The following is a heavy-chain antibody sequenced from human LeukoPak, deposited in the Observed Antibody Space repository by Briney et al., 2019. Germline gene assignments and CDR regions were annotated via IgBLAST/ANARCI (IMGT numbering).Heavy chain of an antibody. J-gene: IGHJ4*02. CDR1: GFTSSNDW. D-gene: IGHD3-16*01. CDR2: INERATII. V-gene: IGHV3-74*01. Sequence: PGGSLRLSCAASGFTSSNDWMHWVRQAPGKGLEWVSRINERATIISYADSVKGRFTSSRENARNTLYLQMNSLTAEDTAVYYCVRDLILVWTPGDDFDHWGQGTLVTVSS. CDR3: VRDLILVWTPGDDFDH.